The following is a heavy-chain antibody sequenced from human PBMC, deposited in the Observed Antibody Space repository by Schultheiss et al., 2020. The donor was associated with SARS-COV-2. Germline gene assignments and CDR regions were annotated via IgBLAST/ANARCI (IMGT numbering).Heavy chain of an antibody. V-gene: IGHV4-38-2*02. CDR3: AREPHIVVDGIDV. Sequence: SETLSLTCTVYGYSISSGYYWGWIRQPPGKGLEWIGSIYHSGSTYYNPSLKSRVTIAVDTSKNQFSLKLSSVTAADTAVYYCAREPHIVVDGIDVWGQGTTVTVSS. D-gene: IGHD2-15*01. J-gene: IGHJ6*02. CDR1: GYSISSGYY. CDR2: IYHSGST.